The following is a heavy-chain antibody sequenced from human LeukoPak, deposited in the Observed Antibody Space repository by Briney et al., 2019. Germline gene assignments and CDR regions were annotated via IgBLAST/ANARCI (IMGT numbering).Heavy chain of an antibody. J-gene: IGHJ6*02. V-gene: IGHV3-33*01. CDR3: ASCFVWRDYYYYGMDV. D-gene: IGHD3-16*01. Sequence: RGSLRLSCAASGFTFSSYGMHWVRQAPGKGLEWVAVIWYDGSNKYYADSVKGRFTISRDNSKNTLYLQMNSLRAEDTAVYYCASCFVWRDYYYYGMDVWGQGTTVTVSS. CDR2: IWYDGSNK. CDR1: GFTFSSYG.